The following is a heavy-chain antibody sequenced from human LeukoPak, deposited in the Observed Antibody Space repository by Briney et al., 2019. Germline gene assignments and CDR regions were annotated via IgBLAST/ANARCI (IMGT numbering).Heavy chain of an antibody. CDR1: GFTFNNCG. CDR3: AKGYSGYCTINNCYPPDD. D-gene: IGHD2-2*01. Sequence: GGSLRLSCAASGFTFNNCGMHWVRQAPGKGLEWVAFIRDDGGDKFYADSVKDRFTISRDSSKNTLYLQMSSLRAEDTALYYCAKGYSGYCTINNCYPPDDWGQGTLVTVSS. CDR2: IRDDGGDK. J-gene: IGHJ4*02. V-gene: IGHV3-30*02.